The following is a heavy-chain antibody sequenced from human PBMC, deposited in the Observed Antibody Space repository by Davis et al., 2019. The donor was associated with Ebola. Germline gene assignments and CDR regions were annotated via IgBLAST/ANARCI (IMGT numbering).Heavy chain of an antibody. V-gene: IGHV1-2*06. Sequence: AASVKVSCKASGYTFTDYYMHWVRQAPGQGLEWMGRINPNSGGTNYAQKFQGRVTMTRDTSISTAYMELSRLRSDDTAVYYCARMISCGGDCRFFGYWGQGTLVTVSS. CDR3: ARMISCGGDCRFFGY. D-gene: IGHD2-21*02. CDR2: INPNSGGT. J-gene: IGHJ4*02. CDR1: GYTFTDYY.